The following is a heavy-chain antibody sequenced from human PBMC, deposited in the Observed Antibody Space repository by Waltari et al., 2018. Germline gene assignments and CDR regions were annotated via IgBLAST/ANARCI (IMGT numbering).Heavy chain of an antibody. V-gene: IGHV5-51*01. J-gene: IGHJ3*02. D-gene: IGHD1-26*01. Sequence: EVQLVQSGAEVKKPGESLKISCKGSGYSFTSYWIGWVRQMPGKGLECMVIMHPGASDTRYTPSFQGQVTISADKSISTAYLQWSSLKASDTAMYYCARHGIVGVRADAFDIWGQGTMVTVSS. CDR2: MHPGASDT. CDR1: GYSFTSYW. CDR3: ARHGIVGVRADAFDI.